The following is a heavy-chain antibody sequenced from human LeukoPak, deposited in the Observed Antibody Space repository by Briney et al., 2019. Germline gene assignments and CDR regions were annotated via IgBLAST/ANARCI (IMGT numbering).Heavy chain of an antibody. CDR1: GYSISSGYF. V-gene: IGHV4-38-2*01. D-gene: IGHD3-16*02. J-gene: IGHJ3*01. CDR2: IYHSGST. CDR3: AGPYNAVIDSFLL. Sequence: PSETLSLTCAVSGYSISSGYFWGWIRQPPGKGLEWIGSIYHSGSTYYNPSLKSRVTVSVDASKNQFPLKLNSVTAADTAVYYCAGPYNAVIDSFLLWGQGTTVTVSS.